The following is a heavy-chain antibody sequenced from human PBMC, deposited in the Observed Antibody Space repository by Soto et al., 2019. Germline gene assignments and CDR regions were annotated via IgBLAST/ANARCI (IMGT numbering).Heavy chain of an antibody. CDR2: IYYSGST. D-gene: IGHD3-22*01. Sequence: QLQLQESGPGLVKPSETLSLTCTVSGGSISSSSYYWGWIRQPPGKGLEWIGSIYYSGSTYYNPSLMSRVTISVDTSNNQFSLKLSSVTAADTAVYYCARGYYVSSGYYSYYYGMDVWGQGTTVTVSS. CDR1: GGSISSSSYY. J-gene: IGHJ6*02. V-gene: IGHV4-39*01. CDR3: ARGYYVSSGYYSYYYGMDV.